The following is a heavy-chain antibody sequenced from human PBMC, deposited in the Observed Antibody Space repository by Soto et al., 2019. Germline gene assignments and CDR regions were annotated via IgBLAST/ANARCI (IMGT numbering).Heavy chain of an antibody. CDR3: ARSLVGATPYWFDP. J-gene: IGHJ5*02. CDR2: IYSSGST. V-gene: IGHV4-59*01. CDR1: GGSISSYY. Sequence: SETLSLTCTVSGGSISSYYWSWIRQPPGKGLEWIGYIYSSGSTNYNPSLKSRVTISVDTSKNQFSLKLSSVTAADTAVYYCARSLVGATPYWFDPWGQGTLVTVSS. D-gene: IGHD1-26*01.